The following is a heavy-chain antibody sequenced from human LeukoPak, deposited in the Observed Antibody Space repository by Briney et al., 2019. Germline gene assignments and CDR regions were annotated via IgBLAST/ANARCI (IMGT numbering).Heavy chain of an antibody. D-gene: IGHD1-26*01. CDR2: SKPNTGGT. J-gene: IGHJ3*02. CDR1: GYTFTGYY. V-gene: IGHV1-2*02. CDR3: ASSVGILRINAFDI. Sequence: ASVKVSCKASGYTFTGYYMHCGRQAPGQGLEWMGWSKPNTGGTNYAQKFQGRGTMTRDTCISTAYMEMSGLRSDDTAVYYCASSVGILRINAFDIWGQGTMVTVSS.